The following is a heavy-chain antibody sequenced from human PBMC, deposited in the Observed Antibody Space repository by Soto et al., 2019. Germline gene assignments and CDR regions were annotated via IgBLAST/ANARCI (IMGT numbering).Heavy chain of an antibody. D-gene: IGHD3-10*01. CDR2: IHHSGST. J-gene: IGHJ4*02. CDR3: AGSGSYRDIDY. Sequence: QVQLQESGPGLVKPSGTLSLTCAVSGGSISSRNWWSWVRQPPGKGLEWIGEIHHSGSTNPNPSLKSRVTTSVDKSKNQFSLKLTSVTAADTAVYYCAGSGSYRDIDYWGQGTLVTVSS. CDR1: GGSISSRNW. V-gene: IGHV4-4*02.